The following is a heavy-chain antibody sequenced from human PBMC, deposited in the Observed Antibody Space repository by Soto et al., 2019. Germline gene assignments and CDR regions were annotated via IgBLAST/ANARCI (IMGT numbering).Heavy chain of an antibody. Sequence: QVQLQESGPGLVKPSQTLSLTCTVSGGSISSGDYYWSWIRQPPGKGLEWIGYIYYSGSTYYNPSLKSRVTISVDTSKTQFSLNLSSVTAADTAVYYCAKEPVSIMIFGVSGMDVWGRGTTVTVSS. CDR2: IYYSGST. V-gene: IGHV4-30-4*01. D-gene: IGHD3-3*01. J-gene: IGHJ6*02. CDR1: GGSISSGDYY. CDR3: AKEPVSIMIFGVSGMDV.